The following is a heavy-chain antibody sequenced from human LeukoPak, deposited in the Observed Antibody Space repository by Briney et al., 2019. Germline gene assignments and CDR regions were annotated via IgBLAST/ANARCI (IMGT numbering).Heavy chain of an antibody. Sequence: GGSLRLSCVASGFTVSRNVMSWVRQAPGKGLEWVSLIYSDDRALYADSVKGRFTISRNNSKNTLFLQMGSLKPEDTAIYYCARDLAGFQEPRYYYYMDVWGKGTTVTVSS. D-gene: IGHD1-14*01. V-gene: IGHV3-66*02. CDR1: GFTVSRNV. CDR3: ARDLAGFQEPRYYYYMDV. J-gene: IGHJ6*03. CDR2: IYSDDRA.